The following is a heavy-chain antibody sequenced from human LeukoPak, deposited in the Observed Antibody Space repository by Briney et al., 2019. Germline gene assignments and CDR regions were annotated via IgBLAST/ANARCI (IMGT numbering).Heavy chain of an antibody. CDR2: ISSSGSTI. J-gene: IGHJ4*02. CDR3: ARDSGRGDYDDY. D-gene: IGHD4-17*01. Sequence: PGGSLRLSCAASGFTFSSYEMNRVRQAPGKGLEWVSYISSSGSTIYYADSVKGRFTNSRDNAKNSLYLQMNSLRAEDTAVYYCARDSGRGDYDDYWGQGTLVTVSS. CDR1: GFTFSSYE. V-gene: IGHV3-48*03.